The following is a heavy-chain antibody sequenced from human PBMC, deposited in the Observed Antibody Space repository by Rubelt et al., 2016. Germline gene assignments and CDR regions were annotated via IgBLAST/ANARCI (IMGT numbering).Heavy chain of an antibody. CDR3: ARDLPPFRRYNWNFPLDY. D-gene: IGHD1-7*01. V-gene: IGHV1-18*01. Sequence: QVQLVQSGAEVKKPGASVKVSCKASGYTFTSYGISWVRQAPGQGLEWMGWISAYNGNTNYAQKLQGRGTMTTDTPTSTAYMVLRSLRSDDTAVYYCARDLPPFRRYNWNFPLDYWGQGTLVTVSS. J-gene: IGHJ4*02. CDR1: GYTFTSYG. CDR2: ISAYNGNT.